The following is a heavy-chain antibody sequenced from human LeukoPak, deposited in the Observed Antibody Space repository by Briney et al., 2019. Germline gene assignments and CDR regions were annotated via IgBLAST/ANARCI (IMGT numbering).Heavy chain of an antibody. CDR1: GYSFIDYY. D-gene: IGHD3-10*01. V-gene: IGHV1-2*02. CDR2: FNPKSGGT. J-gene: IGHJ5*02. CDR3: ARDPPQITMALLGFDP. Sequence: ASVKVSCKASGYSFIDYYMHWVRQAPGQGLEWMGWFNPKSGGTKSAQKFQGRVTLTRDTSTTTAYMELSSLRSEDTAVYYCARDPPQITMALLGFDPWGQGTLVTASS.